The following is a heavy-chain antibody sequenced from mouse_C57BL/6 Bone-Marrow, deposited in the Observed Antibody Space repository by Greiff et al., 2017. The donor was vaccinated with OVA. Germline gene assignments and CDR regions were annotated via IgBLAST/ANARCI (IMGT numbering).Heavy chain of an antibody. V-gene: IGHV1-18*01. D-gene: IGHD2-10*02. Sequence: VQLQQSGPELVKPGASVKIPCKASGYTFTDYNMDWVKQSHGKSLEWIGDINPNNGGTIYNQKFKGKATLTVDKSSSTAYMELRSLTSEDTAVYYCARRGYGNYNYAMDYWGQGTSVTVSS. CDR3: ARRGYGNYNYAMDY. J-gene: IGHJ4*01. CDR1: GYTFTDYN. CDR2: INPNNGGT.